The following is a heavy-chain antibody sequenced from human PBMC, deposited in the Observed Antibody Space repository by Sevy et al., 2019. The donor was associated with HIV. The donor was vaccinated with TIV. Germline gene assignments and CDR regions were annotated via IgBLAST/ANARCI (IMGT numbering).Heavy chain of an antibody. CDR2: IVGSGGGT. Sequence: GGSLRLSCAASGFTFSSYAMSWVRQAPGKGLEWVSAIVGSGGGTYYADSVKGRFTISRDNSKNTLYLQMNSLRAEDTAIDFCAKDPMITSSPYSFDYWGQGTLVTVSS. CDR1: GFTFSSYA. V-gene: IGHV3-23*01. CDR3: AKDPMITSSPYSFDY. D-gene: IGHD3-16*01. J-gene: IGHJ4*02.